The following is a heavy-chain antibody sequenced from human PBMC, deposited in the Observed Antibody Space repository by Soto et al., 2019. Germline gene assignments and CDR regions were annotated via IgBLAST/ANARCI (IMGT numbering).Heavy chain of an antibody. CDR3: ARVFRPPSYYFDY. CDR1: GGTFSSYA. V-gene: IGHV1-69*13. Sequence: GASVKVSCKASGGTFSSYAISWVRQAPGQGLEWMGGIIPIFGTANYAQKFQGRVTITADESTSTAYMELSSLSSEDTAVFYCARVFRPPSYYFDYWGQGTLVTVSS. J-gene: IGHJ4*02. CDR2: IIPIFGTA. D-gene: IGHD6-6*01.